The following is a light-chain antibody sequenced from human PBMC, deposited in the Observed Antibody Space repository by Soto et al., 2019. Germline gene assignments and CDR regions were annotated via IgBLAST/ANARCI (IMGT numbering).Light chain of an antibody. V-gene: IGKV3-20*01. Sequence: EIVFTQSPVTLSLSPGERVTLSCRASQSVSSSYLAWYQHKPGQAPRLLIYGASSRATGIPDRFSGSGSGTDFTLTISRLEPEDFAVYYCQQYGSSPCTFGQGTKVDIK. CDR1: QSVSSSY. CDR2: GAS. J-gene: IGKJ1*01. CDR3: QQYGSSPCT.